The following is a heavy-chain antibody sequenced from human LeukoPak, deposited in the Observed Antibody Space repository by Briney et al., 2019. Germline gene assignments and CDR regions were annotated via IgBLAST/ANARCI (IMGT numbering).Heavy chain of an antibody. CDR1: GGSISSSRYY. V-gene: IGHV4-39*01. J-gene: IGHJ4*02. CDR2: IYYSGST. Sequence: NSSETLSLTCTVSGGSISSSRYYWGWIRQPPGKGLEWIGNIYYSGSTYYNSSLKSRVTISVDTSKNQFSLKLSSVTAADTAVYYCAGPRIAVAGLGPFDYWGQGTLVTVSS. CDR3: AGPRIAVAGLGPFDY. D-gene: IGHD6-19*01.